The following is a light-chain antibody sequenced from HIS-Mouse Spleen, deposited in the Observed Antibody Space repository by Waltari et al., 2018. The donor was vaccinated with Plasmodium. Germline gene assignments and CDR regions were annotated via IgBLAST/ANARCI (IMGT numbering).Light chain of an antibody. J-gene: IGLJ2*01. V-gene: IGLV3-1*01. CDR2: QDS. CDR1: KLGDKY. Sequence: SYELTQPPSVSVSPGQTASIPCSGDKLGDKYACWYQQKPGQSPVLVIYQDSKRPSGIPERFSGSKSGNTASLTISGLQAEDEADYYCCSYAGSRMVFGGGTKLTVL. CDR3: CSYAGSRMV.